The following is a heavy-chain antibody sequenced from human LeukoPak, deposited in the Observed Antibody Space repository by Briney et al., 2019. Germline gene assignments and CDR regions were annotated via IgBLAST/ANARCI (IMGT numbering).Heavy chain of an antibody. CDR1: GDSISSNY. CDR3: ARGVGSYYYYYGMDV. V-gene: IGHV4-59*08. CDR2: IYYSGST. J-gene: IGHJ6*02. Sequence: SETLSLTCTVSGDSISSNYWSWIRQAPGKGLEWIGYIYYSGSTNYNPSLKSRVTISVDTSKNQFSLKLSSVTAADTAVYYCARGVGSYYYYYGMDVWGQGPTVTVSS. D-gene: IGHD3-10*01.